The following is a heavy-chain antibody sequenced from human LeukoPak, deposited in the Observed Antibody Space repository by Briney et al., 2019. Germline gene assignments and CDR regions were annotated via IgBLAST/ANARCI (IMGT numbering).Heavy chain of an antibody. CDR3: ARTSYYDP. J-gene: IGHJ4*02. CDR1: GYTFTSYD. CDR2: IIPIFGTA. Sequence: SVKVSCKASGYTFTSYDISWVRQAPGQGLEWMGGIIPIFGTANYAQKFQGRVTITADESTSTAYMELSSLRSEDTAVYYCARTSYYDPWGQGTLVTVSS. V-gene: IGHV1-69*13. D-gene: IGHD3-22*01.